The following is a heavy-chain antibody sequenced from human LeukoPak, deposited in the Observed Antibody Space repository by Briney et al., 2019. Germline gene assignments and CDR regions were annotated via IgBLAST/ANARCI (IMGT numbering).Heavy chain of an antibody. CDR3: ARGFYFSMTELYYLDL. J-gene: IGHJ2*01. CDR1: GFTFSSSW. CDR2: INGDGSIT. Sequence: TGGSLRLSCAASGFTFSSSWLYWVRQAPGKGLVWVSRINGDGSITSYADSVKGRFTISRDNAKNTLYLQMNSLRVEDSAVYYCARGFYFSMTELYYLDLWGRGTLVTVSS. D-gene: IGHD2-8*01. V-gene: IGHV3-74*01.